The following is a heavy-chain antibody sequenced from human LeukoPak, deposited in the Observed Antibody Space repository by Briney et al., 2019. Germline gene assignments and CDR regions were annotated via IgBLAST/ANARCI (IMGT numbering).Heavy chain of an antibody. CDR2: IYWDDDK. V-gene: IGHV2-5*02. CDR1: GFSLNTSGVG. D-gene: IGHD6-6*01. Sequence: SGPTLVNPTQILTLTCTFSGFSLNTSGVGLTWIRQPPGKALEWLALIYWDDDKRYSPSLESRLTITKDTSKNQVVLTMTNMDPMDTATYYCAHKASFSSYDYWGRGTLVTVSS. CDR3: AHKASFSSYDY. J-gene: IGHJ4*02.